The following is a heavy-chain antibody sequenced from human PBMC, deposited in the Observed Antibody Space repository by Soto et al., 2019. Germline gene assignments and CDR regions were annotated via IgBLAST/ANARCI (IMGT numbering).Heavy chain of an antibody. CDR2: IKSKTDGGTT. CDR1: GFTFSNAW. Sequence: GSLRLSCAASGFTFSNAWMSWVRQAPGKGLEWVGRIKSKTDGGTTDYAAPVKGRFTISRDDSKNTLYLQMNSLKTEDTAVYYCTTGITMVRGVSNYYGMDVWGQGTTVTVSS. D-gene: IGHD3-10*01. CDR3: TTGITMVRGVSNYYGMDV. V-gene: IGHV3-15*01. J-gene: IGHJ6*02.